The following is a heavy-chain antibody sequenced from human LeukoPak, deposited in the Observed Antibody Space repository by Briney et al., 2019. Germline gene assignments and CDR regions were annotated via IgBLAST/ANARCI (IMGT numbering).Heavy chain of an antibody. Sequence: ASVKVSCKASGYTFTGYYMHWVRQAPGQGPEWMGWINPNSGGTNYAQKFQGRVTMTRDTSISTAYMELSRLRSDDTAVYYCARGYCSGGSCYFIFDYWGQGTLVTVSS. D-gene: IGHD2-15*01. V-gene: IGHV1-2*02. CDR3: ARGYCSGGSCYFIFDY. CDR2: INPNSGGT. J-gene: IGHJ4*02. CDR1: GYTFTGYY.